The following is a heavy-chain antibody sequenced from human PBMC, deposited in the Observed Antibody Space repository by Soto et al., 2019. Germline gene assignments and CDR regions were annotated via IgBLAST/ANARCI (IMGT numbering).Heavy chain of an antibody. D-gene: IGHD5-12*01. V-gene: IGHV4-34*01. CDR1: GGSFSGYY. CDR3: ASGPTRLRSWSMDV. CDR2: INHSGST. J-gene: IGHJ6*02. Sequence: PSETLSLTCAVYGGSFSGYYWSCIRQPPGKGLEWIGEINHSGSTNYNPSLKSRVTISVDTSKNQFSLKLSSVTAADTAVYYCASGPTRLRSWSMDVWGQGTTVTVSS.